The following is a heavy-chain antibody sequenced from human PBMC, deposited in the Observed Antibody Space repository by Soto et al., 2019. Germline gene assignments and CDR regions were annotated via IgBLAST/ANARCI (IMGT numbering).Heavy chain of an antibody. Sequence: GGSLRISCAASGFTFSSYGMHWVRQAPGKGLEWVAVIWYDGSNKYDADSVKGRFTISRDNSKNTLYLQMNSLRAEDTAVYYCAREGDSSSWYAFDIWGQGTMVTVSS. J-gene: IGHJ3*02. V-gene: IGHV3-33*01. CDR1: GFTFSSYG. D-gene: IGHD6-13*01. CDR3: AREGDSSSWYAFDI. CDR2: IWYDGSNK.